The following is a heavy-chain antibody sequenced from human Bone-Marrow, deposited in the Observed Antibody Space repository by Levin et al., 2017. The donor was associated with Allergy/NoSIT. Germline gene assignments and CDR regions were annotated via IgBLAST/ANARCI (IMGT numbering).Heavy chain of an antibody. Sequence: SGPTLVKPTQTLTLTCSFSGFSLSHIGMGVGWMRQPPGRALEWLGLIYWDDDKNYSPSLKSRITITKDTSKNHVVLTLTNMDPADTATYYCARHGNKWFDPWGQGIQVTVSS. CDR2: IYWDDDK. J-gene: IGHJ5*02. D-gene: IGHD2-15*01. V-gene: IGHV2-5*02. CDR1: GFSLSHIGMG. CDR3: ARHGNKWFDP.